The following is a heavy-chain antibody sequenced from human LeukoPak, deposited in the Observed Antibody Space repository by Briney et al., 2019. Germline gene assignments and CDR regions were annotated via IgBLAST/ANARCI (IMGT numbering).Heavy chain of an antibody. CDR3: ARHPSGNTAMAPS. V-gene: IGHV5-51*01. CDR1: GYSFTSYW. Sequence: GESLKISCKGPGYSFTSYWIGWVRQMPGKGLEWMGIIYPGDSDTRYSPSFQGQVTISADKSISTAYLQWSSLKASDTAMYYCARHPSGNTAMAPSWGQGTLVTVSS. J-gene: IGHJ4*02. CDR2: IYPGDSDT. D-gene: IGHD5-18*01.